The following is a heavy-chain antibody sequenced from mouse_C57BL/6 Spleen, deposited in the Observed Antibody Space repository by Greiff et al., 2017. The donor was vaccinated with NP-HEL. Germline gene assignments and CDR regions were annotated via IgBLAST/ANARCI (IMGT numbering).Heavy chain of an antibody. J-gene: IGHJ2*01. Sequence: EVQLVESGGGLVKPGGSLKLSCAASGFTFSDYGMHWVRQAPEKGLEWVAYISSGSSTIYYADTVKGRFTISRDNAKNTLFLQMTSLRSEDTAMYYCARPYYSGSSYYFDYWGQGTTLTVSS. V-gene: IGHV5-17*01. D-gene: IGHD1-1*01. CDR2: ISSGSSTI. CDR3: ARPYYSGSSYYFDY. CDR1: GFTFSDYG.